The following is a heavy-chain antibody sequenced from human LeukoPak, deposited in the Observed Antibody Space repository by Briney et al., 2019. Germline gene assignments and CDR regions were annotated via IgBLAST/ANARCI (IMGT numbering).Heavy chain of an antibody. CDR1: GYTFTTYD. V-gene: IGHV1-8*03. CDR3: ARGPFGNCGGGPCHFRDIDNWYDP. D-gene: IGHD2-21*01. Sequence: ASVKVSCKASGYTFTTYDINWVRQAAGQGFEWMGWMNPRSGDAGYADRFQGRLAITRDTSINTAYLELSALTSDYTAVYYCARGPFGNCGGGPCHFRDIDNWYDPWGQGTLVTVSS. J-gene: IGHJ5*02. CDR2: MNPRSGDA.